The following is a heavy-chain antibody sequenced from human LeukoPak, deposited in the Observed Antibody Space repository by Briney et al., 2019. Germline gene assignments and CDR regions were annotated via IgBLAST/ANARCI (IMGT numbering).Heavy chain of an antibody. CDR3: ANYSGSSRWFDY. CDR1: GFTFSSYG. D-gene: IGHD6-13*01. J-gene: IGHJ4*02. V-gene: IGHV3-30*18. Sequence: QAGGSLRLSCAASGFTFSSYGMHWVRQAPGKGLEWVAVISYDGSNKYYADSVKGRFTISRDNSKNTLYLQMNSLRAEDTAVYYCANYSGSSRWFDYWGQGTLVTVSS. CDR2: ISYDGSNK.